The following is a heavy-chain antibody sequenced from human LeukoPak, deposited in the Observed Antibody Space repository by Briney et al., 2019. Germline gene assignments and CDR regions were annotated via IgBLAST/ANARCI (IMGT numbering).Heavy chain of an antibody. CDR1: GGSFSGYY. D-gene: IGHD3-10*01. J-gene: IGHJ1*01. CDR3: ARGELLWFGEDWSQH. CDR2: INQSGSS. V-gene: IGHV4-34*01. Sequence: PSETLSLTCAVYGGSFSGYYWSWIRQPPGKGLEWIGEINQSGSSDYNPSLKSRVTMSVDTSKNQFSLKLSSVTAADTAVYYCARGELLWFGEDWSQHWGQGTLVTVSS.